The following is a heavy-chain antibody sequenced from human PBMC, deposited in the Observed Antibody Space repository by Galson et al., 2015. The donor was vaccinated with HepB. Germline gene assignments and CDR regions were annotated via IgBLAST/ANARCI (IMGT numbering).Heavy chain of an antibody. D-gene: IGHD3-3*01. CDR3: AKLSTKTYYDFWSGYYHFDY. CDR2: ISGSGGST. V-gene: IGHV3-23*01. CDR1: GFTFSSYA. Sequence: LRLSCAASGFTFSSYAMSWVRQAPGKGLEWVSAISGSGGSTYYADSVKGRFTISRDNSKNTLYLQMNSLRAEDTAVYYCAKLSTKTYYDFWSGYYHFDYWGQGTLVTVSS. J-gene: IGHJ4*02.